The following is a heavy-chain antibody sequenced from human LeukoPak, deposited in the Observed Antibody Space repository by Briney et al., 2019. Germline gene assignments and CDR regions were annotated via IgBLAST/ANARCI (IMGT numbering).Heavy chain of an antibody. CDR2: IRYDGSNK. V-gene: IGHV3-30*02. D-gene: IGHD5-18*01. J-gene: IGHJ4*02. CDR3: AKDHFLYSYGSAYYFDF. Sequence: GGSLRLSCAASGFTFSSYDMHWVRQAPGKGLEWVAFIRYDGSNKYYADSVKRRFTISGDDSKHTLYLQMNSTSAADAAVYYCAKDHFLYSYGSAYYFDFWGQGTLVTVS. CDR1: GFTFSSYD.